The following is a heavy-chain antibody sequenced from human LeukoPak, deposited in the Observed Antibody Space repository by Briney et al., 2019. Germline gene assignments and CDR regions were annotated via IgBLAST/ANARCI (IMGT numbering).Heavy chain of an antibody. D-gene: IGHD3-22*01. CDR1: GGSFSGYY. CDR2: INHSGST. J-gene: IGHJ4*02. CDR3: ARTEGLDSSGYDY. V-gene: IGHV4-34*01. Sequence: SETLSLTCAVYGGSFSGYYWSWIRQPPGKGLEWIGEINHSGSTNYNPSLKSRVTISVDTSKNQFSLKLSSVTAADTAVYYCARTEGLDSSGYDYWGQGTLVTVSS.